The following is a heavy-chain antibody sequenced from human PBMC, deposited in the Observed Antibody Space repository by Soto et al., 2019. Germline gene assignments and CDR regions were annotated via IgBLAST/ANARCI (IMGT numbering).Heavy chain of an antibody. CDR2: INPQTGAP. J-gene: IGHJ5*02. D-gene: IGHD2-2*01. CDR1: GYTFIGYY. CDR3: AKARGVRRASLITWFDP. V-gene: IGHV1-2*04. Sequence: ASGKVSCKASGYTFIGYYRHWIRQAPGQGLEWMGYINPQTGAPTYAQKFKGSVTMTRDTTLRTAYLELKTLTSNDTAVYYCAKARGVRRASLITWFDPCVQRTLIAVSS.